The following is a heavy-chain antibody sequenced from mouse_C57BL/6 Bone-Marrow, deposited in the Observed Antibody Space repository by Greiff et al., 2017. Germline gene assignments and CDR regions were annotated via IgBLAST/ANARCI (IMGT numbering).Heavy chain of an antibody. J-gene: IGHJ1*03. V-gene: IGHV5-17*01. Sequence: EVMLVESGGGLVKPGGSLKLSCAASGFTFSDYGMHWVRQAPEKGLEWVAYISSGSSTIYYAATVKGRFNISRDNAKNTLFLQMTSLRYEDTAMYDCAREYYYGSRDWYFDVWGTGTTVTVSS. D-gene: IGHD1-1*01. CDR2: ISSGSSTI. CDR3: AREYYYGSRDWYFDV. CDR1: GFTFSDYG.